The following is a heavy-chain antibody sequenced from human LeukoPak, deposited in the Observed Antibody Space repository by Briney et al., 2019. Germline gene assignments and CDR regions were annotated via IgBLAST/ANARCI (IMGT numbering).Heavy chain of an antibody. Sequence: PGGSLRLSCAASGFTFSSYSMNWVSQAPGRGLEWVSSISSSSSYIYYADSVKGRFTISRDNAKNSLYLQMNSLRAEDTAVYYCAREADIVVVPASDVWGKGTTVTVSS. V-gene: IGHV3-21*01. D-gene: IGHD2-2*01. CDR1: GFTFSSYS. CDR3: AREADIVVVPASDV. CDR2: ISSSSSYI. J-gene: IGHJ6*04.